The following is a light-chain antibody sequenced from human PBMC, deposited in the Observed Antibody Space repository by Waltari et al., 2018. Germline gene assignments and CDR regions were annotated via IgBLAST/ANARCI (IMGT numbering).Light chain of an antibody. CDR3: HQYGNSPRT. V-gene: IGKV3-20*01. Sequence: EIVLTQSPGTLSLSPGEGASLSCSASQSVNANSLAWYQQKPDQAPRLLIYGASTRATGIPDRFSGSGSGTDFTLTITRLEPEDFAVYFCHQYGNSPRTFGPGTKLDIK. J-gene: IGKJ3*01. CDR2: GAS. CDR1: QSVNANS.